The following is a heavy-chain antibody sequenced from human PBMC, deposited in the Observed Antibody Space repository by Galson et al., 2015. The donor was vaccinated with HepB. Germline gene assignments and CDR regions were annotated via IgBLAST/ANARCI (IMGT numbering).Heavy chain of an antibody. CDR1: GGTFSSYA. V-gene: IGHV1-69*13. D-gene: IGHD6-6*01. CDR3: ARAEAARSYYYYGMDV. CDR2: IIPIFGTA. Sequence: SVKVSCKASGGTFSSYAISWVRQAPGQGLEWMGGIIPIFGTANYAQKFRGRVTITADESTSTAYMELSSLRSEDTAVYYCARAEAARSYYYYGMDVWGQGTTVTVSS. J-gene: IGHJ6*02.